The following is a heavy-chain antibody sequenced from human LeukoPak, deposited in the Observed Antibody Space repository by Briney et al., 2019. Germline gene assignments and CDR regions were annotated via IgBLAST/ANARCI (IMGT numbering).Heavy chain of an antibody. V-gene: IGHV1-69*13. CDR2: IIPIFGTA. CDR1: GGTFSSYA. D-gene: IGHD3-3*01. CDR3: ARGFWSGYYALGYYMDV. Sequence: GSSVKGSCKASGGTFSSYAISWVRQAPGQGLEWMGGIIPIFGTANYAQKLQGRVTITADESTSTAYMELSSLRSEDTAVYYCARGFWSGYYALGYYMDVWGKGTTVTASS. J-gene: IGHJ6*03.